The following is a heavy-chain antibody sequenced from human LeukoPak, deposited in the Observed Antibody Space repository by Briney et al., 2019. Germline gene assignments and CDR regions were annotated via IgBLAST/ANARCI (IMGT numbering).Heavy chain of an antibody. CDR2: IYDSGST. Sequence: PSKTLSLTCSVSGGSMTNLYWTWIRQPPGKGLEWIGDIYDSGSTRYNTSLESRVTISVDTFKNQFSLKLSSVTAADTAVYYCAKGGNTNFYYGDVWGQGTTVTVSS. CDR1: GGSMTNLY. D-gene: IGHD2/OR15-2a*01. J-gene: IGHJ6*02. CDR3: AKGGNTNFYYGDV. V-gene: IGHV4-59*01.